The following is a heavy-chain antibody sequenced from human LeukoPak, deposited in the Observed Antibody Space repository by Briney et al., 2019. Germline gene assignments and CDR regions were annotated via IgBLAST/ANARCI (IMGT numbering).Heavy chain of an antibody. CDR1: GFTFSSCA. CDR3: ARGRITMIVVGDDAFDI. Sequence: GGSLRLSCAASGFTFSSCAMHWVRQAPGKGLEWVAVISYDGSNKYYADSVKGRFTISRDNSKNTLYLQMNSLRAEDTAVYYCARGRITMIVVGDDAFDIWGQGTMVTVSS. J-gene: IGHJ3*02. CDR2: ISYDGSNK. V-gene: IGHV3-30-3*01. D-gene: IGHD3-22*01.